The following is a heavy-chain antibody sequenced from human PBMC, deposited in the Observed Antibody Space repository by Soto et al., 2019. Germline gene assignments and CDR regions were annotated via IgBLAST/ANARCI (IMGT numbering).Heavy chain of an antibody. Sequence: EGSLRLSCAASGFTFSSYWMSWVRQAPGKGLEWVANIKQDGSEKYYVDSVKGRFTISRDNAKNSLYLQMNSLRAEDTAVYYCARAVVAATPGYYYYYMDVWGKGTTVTVSS. V-gene: IGHV3-7*01. CDR1: GFTFSSYW. CDR3: ARAVVAATPGYYYYYMDV. J-gene: IGHJ6*03. D-gene: IGHD2-15*01. CDR2: IKQDGSEK.